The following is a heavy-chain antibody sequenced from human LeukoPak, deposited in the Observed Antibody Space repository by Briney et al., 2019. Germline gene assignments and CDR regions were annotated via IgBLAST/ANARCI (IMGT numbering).Heavy chain of an antibody. V-gene: IGHV3-21*01. D-gene: IGHD3-10*01. CDR1: GFTFSSYS. J-gene: IGHJ4*02. CDR3: ARDRVGGGALDY. CDR2: ISSSSSYI. Sequence: TGGSVRLSCAASGFTFSSYSMNWVRQAPGKGLEWVSSISSSSSYIYYADSVKGRFTISRDNAKNSLYLQMNSLRAEDTAVYYCARDRVGGGALDYWGQGTLVTVSS.